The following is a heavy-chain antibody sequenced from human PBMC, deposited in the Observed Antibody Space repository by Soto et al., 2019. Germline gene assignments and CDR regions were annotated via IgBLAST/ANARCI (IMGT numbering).Heavy chain of an antibody. Sequence: EVPLLESGGDLVLPGGSLRLSCAASGFAFNDFAMNWVRQAPGKGPEWLSTISGSGDKTFHSDSVKGRFNISRDNSNNKMFLQMKSLRAEDTAIYYCAKGASHAPFEKWGRGTLVTVSS. J-gene: IGHJ4*02. V-gene: IGHV3-23*01. CDR2: ISGSGDKT. CDR1: GFAFNDFA. CDR3: AKGASHAPFEK.